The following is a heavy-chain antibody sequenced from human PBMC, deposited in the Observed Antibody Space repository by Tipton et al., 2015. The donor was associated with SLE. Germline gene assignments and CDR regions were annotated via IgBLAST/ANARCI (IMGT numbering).Heavy chain of an antibody. D-gene: IGHD3-10*01. J-gene: IGHJ4*02. Sequence: LRLSCAASGYSISSGYYWGWIRQPPGKGLEWIGSIYHSGSTYYNPSLKSRVTISLDTSTNQFSLKLSSVTAADTAVYYCARANGSGNYYNPLLTYWGQGTLVTVSS. V-gene: IGHV4-38-2*01. CDR3: ARANGSGNYYNPLLTY. CDR2: IYHSGST. CDR1: GYSISSGYY.